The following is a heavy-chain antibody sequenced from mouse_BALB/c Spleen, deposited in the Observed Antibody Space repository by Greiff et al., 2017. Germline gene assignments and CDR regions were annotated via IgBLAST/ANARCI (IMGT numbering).Heavy chain of an antibody. Sequence: QVQLQQSGAELVRPGSSVKISCKASGYAFSSYWMNWVKQRPGQGLEWIGQIYPGDGDTNYNGKFKGKATLTADKSSSTAYMQLSSLTSEDSAVYFCARRYGYYFDYWGQGTTLTVSS. J-gene: IGHJ2*01. CDR1: GYAFSSYW. V-gene: IGHV1-80*01. CDR2: IYPGDGDT. CDR3: ARRYGYYFDY. D-gene: IGHD1-2*01.